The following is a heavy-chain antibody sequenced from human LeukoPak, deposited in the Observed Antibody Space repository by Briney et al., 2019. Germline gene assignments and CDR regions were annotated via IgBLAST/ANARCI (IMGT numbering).Heavy chain of an antibody. J-gene: IGHJ4*02. D-gene: IGHD3-10*01. CDR3: GRALLGGSDIYTPFSY. CDR2: ISAYNGDT. CDR1: GYTFTSYG. Sequence: ASVKVSCKASGYTFTSYGINWVRQAPGQGLEWMGWISAYNGDTNYAPNIQDRVTMTTDTSTSTAYMELRSLRSDDTAVYYCGRALLGGSDIYTPFSYWGQGTLVTVSS. V-gene: IGHV1-18*01.